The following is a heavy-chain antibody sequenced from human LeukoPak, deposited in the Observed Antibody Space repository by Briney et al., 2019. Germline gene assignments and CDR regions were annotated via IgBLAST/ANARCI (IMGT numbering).Heavy chain of an antibody. V-gene: IGHV4-34*01. Sequence: SETLSLTCAVYGGSFSGYYWSWIRQPPGKGLEWIGEINHSGSTNYNPSLKSRVTIPVDTSKNQFSLKLSSVTAADTAVYYCARGRRWNYYDSSGQLEFDYWGQGTLVTVSS. CDR3: ARGRRWNYYDSSGQLEFDY. J-gene: IGHJ4*02. CDR1: GGSFSGYY. CDR2: INHSGST. D-gene: IGHD3-22*01.